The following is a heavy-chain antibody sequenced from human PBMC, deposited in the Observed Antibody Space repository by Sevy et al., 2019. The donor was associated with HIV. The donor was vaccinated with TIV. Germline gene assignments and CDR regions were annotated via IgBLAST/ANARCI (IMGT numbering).Heavy chain of an antibody. D-gene: IGHD3-22*01. CDR2: INSDGSSR. Sequence: GSLRLSCAASGFTFSNYWMHWVRQAPGKGLVWVSRINSDGSSRNYADSVKGRFTISRDNAKNTLYLQMNSLRAEDTAVYYCARDEYYDSSGYYYYGMDVWGQGTTVTVSS. J-gene: IGHJ6*02. V-gene: IGHV3-74*01. CDR3: ARDEYYDSSGYYYYGMDV. CDR1: GFTFSNYW.